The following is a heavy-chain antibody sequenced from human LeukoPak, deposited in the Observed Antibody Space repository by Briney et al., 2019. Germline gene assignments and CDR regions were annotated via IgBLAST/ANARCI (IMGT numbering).Heavy chain of an antibody. CDR2: IWYDGSNK. J-gene: IGHJ6*02. CDR3: ARAFHGSGYYYYGMDV. D-gene: IGHD3-10*01. V-gene: IGHV3-33*01. Sequence: GGSLRLSCAASGFTFSSYGMHWVRQAPGKGLAWVAVIWYDGSNKYYADSVKGRFTISRDNSKNTLYLQMNSLRAEDTAVYYCARAFHGSGYYYYGMDVWGQGTTVTVSS. CDR1: GFTFSSYG.